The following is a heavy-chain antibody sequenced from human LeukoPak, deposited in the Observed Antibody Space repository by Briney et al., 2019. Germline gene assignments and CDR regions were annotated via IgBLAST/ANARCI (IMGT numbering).Heavy chain of an antibody. CDR2: IKQDGSEK. CDR1: GFTVSSTY. CDR3: ASLPDGTFDY. Sequence: GGSLRLSCAASGFTVSSTYVSWVRQAPGKGLEWVANIKQDGSEKYYVDSVKGRFTISRDNAKNSLYLQMNSLRAEDTAVYYCASLPDGTFDYWGQGTLVTVSS. J-gene: IGHJ4*02. D-gene: IGHD1-1*01. V-gene: IGHV3-7*01.